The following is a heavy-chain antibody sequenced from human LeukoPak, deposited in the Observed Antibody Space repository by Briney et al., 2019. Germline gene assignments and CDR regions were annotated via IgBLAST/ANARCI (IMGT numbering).Heavy chain of an antibody. V-gene: IGHV4-34*01. J-gene: IGHJ3*02. CDR3: ARTVDPLGGAFDI. Sequence: SETLSLTCAVYGGSFSDYYWSWIRQPPGKGLEWIGEINHSGSTNYNPSLKSRVTISVDTSKNQFSLKLSSVTAADTAVYYCARTVDPLGGAFDIWGQGTMVTVSS. CDR1: GGSFSDYY. D-gene: IGHD3-16*01. CDR2: INHSGST.